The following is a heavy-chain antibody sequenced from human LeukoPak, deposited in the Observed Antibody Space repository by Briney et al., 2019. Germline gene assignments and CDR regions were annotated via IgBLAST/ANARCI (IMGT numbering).Heavy chain of an antibody. D-gene: IGHD6-19*01. CDR3: ARSTGWYLYY. Sequence: GGSLRLSCAASGFTFSSYWMSWVRQGPGKGLEWVANTKEEGSEKYYVDSVKGRFTISRDNAKNSLYLQMNSLRVEDTAVFYCARSTGWYLYYWGQGTLVTVSS. V-gene: IGHV3-7*01. J-gene: IGHJ4*02. CDR1: GFTFSSYW. CDR2: TKEEGSEK.